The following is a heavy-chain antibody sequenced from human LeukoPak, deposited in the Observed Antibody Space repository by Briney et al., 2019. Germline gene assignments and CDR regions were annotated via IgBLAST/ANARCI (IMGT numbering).Heavy chain of an antibody. CDR1: GCSISSGYY. J-gene: IGHJ4*02. V-gene: IGHV4-38-2*02. Sequence: SETLSLTCTVSGCSISSGYYWGWIRQPPGKGLEWIGSIYHSGSTYYNPSLKSRVTISVDTSKNQFSLKLSSVTAADTAVYYCARTIEMATTTASDYWGQGTLVTVSS. D-gene: IGHD5-24*01. CDR3: ARTIEMATTTASDY. CDR2: IYHSGST.